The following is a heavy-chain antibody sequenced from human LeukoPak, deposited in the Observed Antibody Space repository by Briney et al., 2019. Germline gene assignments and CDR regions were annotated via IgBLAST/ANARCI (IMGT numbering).Heavy chain of an antibody. CDR2: ISWNSGSI. J-gene: IGHJ4*02. Sequence: GGSLRLSCAASGFTFDDYAMHWVRQAPGKGLEWVSGISWNSGSIGYADSVKGRFTISRDNAKNSLYLQMNSLRAEDTALYYCAKDRGLRFLEWFQDAGFHYWGQGTLVTVSS. D-gene: IGHD3-3*01. CDR3: AKDRGLRFLEWFQDAGFHY. V-gene: IGHV3-9*01. CDR1: GFTFDDYA.